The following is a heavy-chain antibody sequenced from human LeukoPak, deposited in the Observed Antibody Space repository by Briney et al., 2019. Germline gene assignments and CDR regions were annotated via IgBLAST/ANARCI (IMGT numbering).Heavy chain of an antibody. CDR1: GGSISSGGYY. V-gene: IGHV4-31*03. Sequence: SETLSLTCTVSGGSISSGGYYWSWIRQHPGKGLEWIGYIYYSGSTYYNPSLKSRVTIAVDTSKNQFSLKLNSVTAADPSVYYCASHFGSGTYYSTYFDYWGQGALVTVSS. D-gene: IGHD3-10*01. J-gene: IGHJ4*02. CDR2: IYYSGST. CDR3: ASHFGSGTYYSTYFDY.